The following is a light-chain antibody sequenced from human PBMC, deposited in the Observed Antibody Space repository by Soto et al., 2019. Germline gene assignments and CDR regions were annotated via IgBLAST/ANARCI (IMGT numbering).Light chain of an antibody. CDR2: EVA. CDR1: NSDIGFYNY. V-gene: IGLV2-14*01. Sequence: QSVLTQPASASGSPGQSITISCTGTNSDIGFYNYVSWYQQHPGEAPKLIIYEVAKRPSGVSSRFSGSKSGNTASLTISGLQAEDEADYHCRSYTSSSPLDVFGTGTKVTVL. CDR3: RSYTSSSPLDV. J-gene: IGLJ1*01.